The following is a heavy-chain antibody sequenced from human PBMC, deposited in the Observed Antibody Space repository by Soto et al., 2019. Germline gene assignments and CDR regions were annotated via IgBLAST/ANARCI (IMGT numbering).Heavy chain of an antibody. CDR3: ARGSSSGYAVVDH. CDR1: GGSISSGGYY. V-gene: IGHV4-31*03. D-gene: IGHD6-13*01. J-gene: IGHJ4*02. CDR2: IYYSGST. Sequence: QVQLQESGPGLVKPSQTLSLTCTVSGGSISSGGYYWSWIRQHPGKGLEWIGYIYYSGSTYYKPSLKSRVNSTVDTSKHQFPLKLSSVTAADTAVYYCARGSSSGYAVVDHWGQGTLVTVSS.